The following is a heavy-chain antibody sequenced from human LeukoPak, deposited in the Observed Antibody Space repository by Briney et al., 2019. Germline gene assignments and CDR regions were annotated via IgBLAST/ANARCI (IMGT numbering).Heavy chain of an antibody. CDR3: ARPNWGRYYFDY. D-gene: IGHD7-27*01. V-gene: IGHV5-51*01. CDR1: GYSFTSYW. Sequence: PGESLKISCKGSGYSFTSYWIGWVRQMPGKGLEWMGIIYPGDSDIRYNPSFQGQVTISADNSISTAYLQWTSLKASDTAIYYCARPNWGRYYFDYWGQGTLVTVS. J-gene: IGHJ4*02. CDR2: IYPGDSDI.